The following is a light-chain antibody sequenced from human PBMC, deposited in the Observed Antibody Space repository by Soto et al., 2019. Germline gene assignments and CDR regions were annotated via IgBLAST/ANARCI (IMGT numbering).Light chain of an antibody. CDR3: QQYNSYSWT. J-gene: IGKJ1*01. V-gene: IGKV3-15*01. CDR2: GAS. Sequence: EIVMTQSPATPSVSPGERATLSCRASQSVSSNLAWYQQKPGQAPRLLIYGASTRATGIPARFSGSGSGTEFTLTISSLQPDDFATYYCQQYNSYSWTFGQGTKVDIK. CDR1: QSVSSN.